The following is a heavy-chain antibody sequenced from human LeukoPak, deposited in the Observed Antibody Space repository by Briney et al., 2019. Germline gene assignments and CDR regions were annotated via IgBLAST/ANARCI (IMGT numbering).Heavy chain of an antibody. J-gene: IGHJ4*02. CDR1: GDRFSSNYAA. D-gene: IGHD5-24*01. V-gene: IGHV6-1*01. CDR3: ARGQTGRGRIFDY. CDR2: TYYRSKWYS. Sequence: SQTLSVSCVISGDRFSSNYAAWNWIRQSPSRGLEWLARTYYRSKWYSDFAEYVKGRRTTNPDTSRNQLSLQLNSVTPEDTAVYYCARGQTGRGRIFDYGGQGTLVTVSS.